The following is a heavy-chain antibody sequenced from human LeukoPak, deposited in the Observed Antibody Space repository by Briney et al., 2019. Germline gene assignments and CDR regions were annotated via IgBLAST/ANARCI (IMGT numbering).Heavy chain of an antibody. CDR2: INHSGST. CDR3: ARHWPYPQYYGSGNPDY. J-gene: IGHJ4*02. CDR1: GGSFSGYY. V-gene: IGHV4-34*01. D-gene: IGHD3-10*01. Sequence: PSETLSLTCAVYGGSFSGYYWSWIRQPPGKGLEWIGEINHSGSTNYNPSLKSRVTISVDTSKNQFSLKLSSVTAADTAVYYCARHWPYPQYYGSGNPDYWGQGTLVTVSS.